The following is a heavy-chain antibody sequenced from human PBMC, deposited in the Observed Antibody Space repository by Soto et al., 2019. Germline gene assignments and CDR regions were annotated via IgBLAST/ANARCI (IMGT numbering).Heavy chain of an antibody. CDR2: IYSGGST. V-gene: IGHV3-66*01. CDR3: ARALLPHDAFDI. CDR1: GLTVSIKY. Sequence: SYGACGLTVSIKYMSWVRQAPGKGLEWVSVIYSGGSTYYADSVKGRFTISRDNSKNTLYLQMNSLRAEDTAVYYCARALLPHDAFDIWGQGTMVTVSS. J-gene: IGHJ3*02.